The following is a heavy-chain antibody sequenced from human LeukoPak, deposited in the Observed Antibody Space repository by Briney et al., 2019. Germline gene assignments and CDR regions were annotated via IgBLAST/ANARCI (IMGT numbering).Heavy chain of an antibody. J-gene: IGHJ6*03. CDR1: GGSISSSSYY. CDR2: INHSGST. D-gene: IGHD1-14*01. Sequence: SEPLSLTCTVSGGSISSSSYYWSWIRQPPGKGLEWIGEINHSGSTNYNPSLKSRVTISVDTSKNQFSLKLSSVTAADTAVYCCARIGIYYYYYYMDVWGKGTTVTVSS. V-gene: IGHV4-39*07. CDR3: ARIGIYYYYYYMDV.